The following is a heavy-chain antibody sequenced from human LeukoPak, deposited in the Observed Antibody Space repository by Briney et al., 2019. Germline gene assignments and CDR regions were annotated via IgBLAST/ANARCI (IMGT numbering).Heavy chain of an antibody. D-gene: IGHD6-6*01. CDR2: INHSGST. Sequence: SETLSLTCAVYGGSFSDYYWSWIRQPPGKGLEWIGEINHSGSTNYNPSLKSRVTISVDTSKNQFSLKLSSVTAADTAVYYCARDSYSSSPNWFDPWGQGTLVTVSS. J-gene: IGHJ5*02. CDR1: GGSFSDYY. CDR3: ARDSYSSSPNWFDP. V-gene: IGHV4-34*01.